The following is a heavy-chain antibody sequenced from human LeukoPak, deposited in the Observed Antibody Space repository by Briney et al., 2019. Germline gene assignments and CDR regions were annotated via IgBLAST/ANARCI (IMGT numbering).Heavy chain of an antibody. J-gene: IGHJ4*02. D-gene: IGHD5-18*01. CDR2: ISSSSSYI. Sequence: GGSLRLSCAASGFTFNSYSMNWVRQAPGEGLEWVSSISSSSSYIYYADSVKGRFTISRDNAKNSLYLQMNSLRAEDTAVYYCARDSSYGSFDYWGRGTLVTVSS. V-gene: IGHV3-21*01. CDR3: ARDSSYGSFDY. CDR1: GFTFNSYS.